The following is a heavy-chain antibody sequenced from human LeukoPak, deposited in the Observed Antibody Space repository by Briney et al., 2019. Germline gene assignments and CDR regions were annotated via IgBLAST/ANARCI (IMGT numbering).Heavy chain of an antibody. CDR1: GDSIGRINYN. CDR2: MSYSGHT. Sequence: PSETLSLTCTISGDSIGRINYNWGWPRQPPGKGLEWIVSMSYSGHTYYNPSLKSRVTISVDTSKNQFSLKLSSVTAADTAVYYCARGPHYYDSSGYYYGYWGQGTLVTVSS. J-gene: IGHJ4*02. CDR3: ARGPHYYDSSGYYYGY. D-gene: IGHD3-22*01. V-gene: IGHV4-39*07.